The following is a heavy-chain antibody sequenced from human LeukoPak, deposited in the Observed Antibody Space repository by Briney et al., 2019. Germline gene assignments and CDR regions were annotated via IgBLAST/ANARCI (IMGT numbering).Heavy chain of an antibody. CDR2: ISAYNGNT. Sequence: GAPVKVSCKASGYTFTSYYIHWVRQAPGQGLEWMGWISAYNGNTNYAQKLQGRVTMTTDTSTSTAYMELRSLRSDDTAVYYCARESITGTQYYYYYGMDVWGQGTTVAVSS. J-gene: IGHJ6*02. D-gene: IGHD1-20*01. CDR1: GYTFTSYY. CDR3: ARESITGTQYYYYYGMDV. V-gene: IGHV1-18*04.